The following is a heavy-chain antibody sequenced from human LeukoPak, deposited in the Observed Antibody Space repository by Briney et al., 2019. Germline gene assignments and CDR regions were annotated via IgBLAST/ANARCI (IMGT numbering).Heavy chain of an antibody. V-gene: IGHV1-58*01. Sequence: SVKVSCKASGFTFTSSAVQWVRQARGQRLEWIGWIVVGSGNTNYAQKFQERVTITRDMSTSTAYMELSSLRSEDTAVYYCAAVGHYYDSSGYIPEYWGQGTLVTVSS. CDR3: AAVGHYYDSSGYIPEY. CDR1: GFTFTSSA. D-gene: IGHD3-22*01. CDR2: IVVGSGNT. J-gene: IGHJ4*02.